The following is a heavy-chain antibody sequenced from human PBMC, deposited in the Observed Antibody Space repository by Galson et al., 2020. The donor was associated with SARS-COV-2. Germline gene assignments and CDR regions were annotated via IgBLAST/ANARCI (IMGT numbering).Heavy chain of an antibody. Sequence: SETLSLTCTVSGGSISSGAYYWSWIRQPPGKGLEWIGYIYYSRSTYYNPSLKSRVTISVDPSKNQFSLKLSSVTAADTAVYYCARDSPAGYDILTGYYSPVPGYWGQGTLVTVSS. J-gene: IGHJ4*02. CDR2: IYYSRST. CDR3: ARDSPAGYDILTGYYSPVPGY. V-gene: IGHV4-30-4*01. D-gene: IGHD3-9*01. CDR1: GGSISSGAYY.